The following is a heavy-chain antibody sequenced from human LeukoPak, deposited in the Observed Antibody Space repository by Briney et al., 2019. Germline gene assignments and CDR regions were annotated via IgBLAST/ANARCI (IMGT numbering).Heavy chain of an antibody. J-gene: IGHJ4*02. Sequence: SETLSLTCTVSGAPLNTDNCWAWVGQVPGGGRQWIGSVHYDGRTLYNPSLKSRVTLSSDTSRNEFSMKLTSVTAADTAVYFCARHQTLVVGLKYWGQGARVTVSS. D-gene: IGHD2-15*01. CDR3: ARHQTLVVGLKY. V-gene: IGHV4-39*01. CDR1: GAPLNTDNC. CDR2: VHYDGRT.